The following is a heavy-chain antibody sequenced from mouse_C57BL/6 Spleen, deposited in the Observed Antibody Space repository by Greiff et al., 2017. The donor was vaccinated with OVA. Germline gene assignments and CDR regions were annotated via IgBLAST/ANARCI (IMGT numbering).Heavy chain of an antibody. D-gene: IGHD2-4*01. CDR3: ARAYYDYEDYYAMDY. CDR1: GYSITSGYY. J-gene: IGHJ4*01. Sequence: EVQLKQSGPGLVKPSQSLSLTCSVTGYSITSGYYWNWIRQFPGNKLEWMGYISYDGSNNYNPSLKNRISITRDTSKNQFFLKLNSVTTEDTATYYCARAYYDYEDYYAMDYWGQGTSVTVSS. V-gene: IGHV3-6*01. CDR2: ISYDGSN.